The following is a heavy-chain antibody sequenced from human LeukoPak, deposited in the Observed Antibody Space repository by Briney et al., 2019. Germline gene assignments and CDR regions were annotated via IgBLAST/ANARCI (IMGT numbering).Heavy chain of an antibody. CDR3: ARRYCSSTSCQFDP. Sequence: SETLSLTCTVSGGSISSSSSYYWGWIRQPPGKGLEWIGSIYYTGDTYYNSSLKSRVTISVDTSKNQFSLKLSSVTAADTAVYYCARRYCSSTSCQFDPWGQGTLVTVSS. CDR2: IYYTGDT. J-gene: IGHJ5*02. D-gene: IGHD2-2*01. V-gene: IGHV4-39*07. CDR1: GGSISSSSSYY.